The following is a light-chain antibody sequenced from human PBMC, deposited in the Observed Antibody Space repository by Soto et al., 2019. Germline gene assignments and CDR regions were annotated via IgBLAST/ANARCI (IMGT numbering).Light chain of an antibody. CDR1: SSDVGGYKS. CDR3: CSYAGSRSPYV. Sequence: QSALTQPRSVSGSPGQSVTISCAGTSSDVGGYKSVSWYQQHPGKAPKLIIYDVTKRPSGVPDRFSGSKSGNTASLTISGFQAEDEADYYCCSYAGSRSPYVFGTGTKVTVL. J-gene: IGLJ1*01. CDR2: DVT. V-gene: IGLV2-11*01.